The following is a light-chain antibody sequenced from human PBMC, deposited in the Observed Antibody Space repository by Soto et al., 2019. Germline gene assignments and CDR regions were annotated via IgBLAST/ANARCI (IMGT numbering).Light chain of an antibody. V-gene: IGKV3-11*01. J-gene: IGKJ4*01. CDR1: QSIDSY. Sequence: EIVLTQSPATLSLSPGERATLSCRASQSIDSYLAWYQQIPGQAPRLLIYDASNRATGIPARFSGSGSGTDFTLTISSLEPEDFAVYYCQQRLNWPLTFGGGIKVEIK. CDR2: DAS. CDR3: QQRLNWPLT.